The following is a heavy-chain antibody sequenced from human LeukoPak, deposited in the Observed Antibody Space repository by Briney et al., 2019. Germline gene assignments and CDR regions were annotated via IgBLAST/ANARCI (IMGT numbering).Heavy chain of an antibody. D-gene: IGHD3-9*01. J-gene: IGHJ2*01. V-gene: IGHV3-13*04. CDR1: GFTFSSYD. Sequence: GSLRLSCAASGFTFSSYDMHWVRQPTGKGLEWVSVIGTAGDTYYPGSVKGRFTISRENAKNSLYLQMNSLRAGDTAVYYCARGTNYDILTGYYTGRGSWYFDLWGRGTLVTVSS. CDR2: IGTAGDT. CDR3: ARGTNYDILTGYYTGRGSWYFDL.